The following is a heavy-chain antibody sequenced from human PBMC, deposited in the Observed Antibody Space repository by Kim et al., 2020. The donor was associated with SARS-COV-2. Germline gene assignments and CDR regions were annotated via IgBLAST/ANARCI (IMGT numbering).Heavy chain of an antibody. D-gene: IGHD2-2*01. Sequence: SVKVSCKSSGVIFSSYAVSWVRQAPGQGPEWMGSVIPVLGTTNYARKFQGRVTITADESTTTAYMELNSLRSEDTAIYYCALAYCSSSNCYLVGFDPWGQGTLVSVSS. CDR1: GVIFSSYA. CDR3: ALAYCSSSNCYLVGFDP. J-gene: IGHJ5*02. CDR2: VIPVLGTT. V-gene: IGHV1-69*11.